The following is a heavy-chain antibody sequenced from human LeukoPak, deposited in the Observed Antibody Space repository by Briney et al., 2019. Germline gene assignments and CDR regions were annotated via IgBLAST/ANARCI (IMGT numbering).Heavy chain of an antibody. CDR3: ARALWGARSFDY. V-gene: IGHV3-48*03. CDR1: GFTVSSYE. Sequence: PGGSLRLSCAASGFTVSSYEMNWVRQAPGKGLERVSYISSSGSTIYYADSVKGRFTISRDNAKNSLYLQMNSLRAEDTAVYYCARALWGARSFDYWGQGALVTVSS. J-gene: IGHJ4*02. CDR2: ISSSGSTI. D-gene: IGHD7-27*01.